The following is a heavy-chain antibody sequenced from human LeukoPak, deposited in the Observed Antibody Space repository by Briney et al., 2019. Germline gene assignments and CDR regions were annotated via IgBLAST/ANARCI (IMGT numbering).Heavy chain of an antibody. D-gene: IGHD3-10*01. J-gene: IGHJ6*03. V-gene: IGHV3-11*04. Sequence: GGSLRLSCAASEFTFSDYYMSWIRQAPGKGLEWVSYISYSGDTIYYADSVKGRFTVSRDNAKNSLYLQMNSLRAEDTAVYYCARRITMVRGVITYYYYMDVWGKGTTVTVSS. CDR2: ISYSGDTI. CDR3: ARRITMVRGVITYYYYMDV. CDR1: EFTFSDYY.